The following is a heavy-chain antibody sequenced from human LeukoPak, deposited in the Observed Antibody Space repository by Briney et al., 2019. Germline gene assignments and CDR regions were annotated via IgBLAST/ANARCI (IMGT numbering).Heavy chain of an antibody. CDR2: AYYSGST. CDR1: DGSISNYY. J-gene: IGHJ5*02. D-gene: IGHD6-19*01. V-gene: IGHV4-59*08. CDR3: ARNSAVATSRSWFDP. Sequence: PSEPLSLTCSVFDGSISNYYWSWIRQPPGKGLEWIGYAYYSGSTTYNPSLESRVTISVDTSKNQFSLKLTAVTAAETAVYYCARNSAVATSRSWFDPWGQGTLVTVSS.